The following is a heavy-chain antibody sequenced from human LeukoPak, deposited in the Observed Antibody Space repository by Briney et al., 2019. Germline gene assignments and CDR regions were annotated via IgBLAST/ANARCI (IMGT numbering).Heavy chain of an antibody. V-gene: IGHV1-18*01. CDR1: GYTYSDYG. CDR3: ARSMVRAVTQVASDY. CDR2: ISNYNGNT. Sequence: GASVKVSCKASGYTYSDYGISWVRQAPGKGLEWMGWISNYNGNTIYAEKLQGRVTMTTDTSTSTAYMELRNLRSDDTAVYYCARSMVRAVTQVASDYWGQGTLVTVSS. J-gene: IGHJ4*02. D-gene: IGHD3-10*01.